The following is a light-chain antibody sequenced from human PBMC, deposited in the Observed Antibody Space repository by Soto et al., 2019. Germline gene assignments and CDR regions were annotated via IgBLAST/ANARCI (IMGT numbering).Light chain of an antibody. V-gene: IGKV3-15*01. J-gene: IGKJ5*01. CDR2: GVS. Sequence: EVVMTQSPATLSVSPWESATLSCRASQSISSSKLAWYQQNPGQAPRLLLFGVSNRATGIPARFSGSGSGTEFSLTISSLQSEDFAVYYCQQYGGSPVTFGQGTRLEIK. CDR1: QSISSS. CDR3: QQYGGSPVT.